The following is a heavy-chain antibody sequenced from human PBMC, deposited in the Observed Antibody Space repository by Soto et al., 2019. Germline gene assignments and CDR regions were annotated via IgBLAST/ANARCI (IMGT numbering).Heavy chain of an antibody. CDR1: GGTFSSYA. CDR3: ARKLVVDTNHNWFDP. J-gene: IGHJ5*02. CDR2: IIPIFGTA. V-gene: IGHV1-69*13. Sequence: ASVKVSCKASGGTFSSYAISWVRQAPGQGLEWMGGIIPIFGTANYAQKFQGRVTITADESTSTAYMELSSLRSEDTAVYYCARKLVVDTNHNWFDPWGQGTLVTVSS. D-gene: IGHD5-12*01.